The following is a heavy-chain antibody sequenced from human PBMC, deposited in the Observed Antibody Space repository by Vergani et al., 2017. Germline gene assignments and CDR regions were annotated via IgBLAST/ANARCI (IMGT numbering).Heavy chain of an antibody. D-gene: IGHD2-21*01. CDR2: IDPSDSDT. J-gene: IGHJ3*02. Sequence: EVQLVQSGAEVKKPGESLRISCKGSGYSFTSYWISWVRRMPGKGLEWMGRIDPSDSDTRYSPSFQGQVTISADKSISTAYLQWSSLKASDTAMYYCATLWSPSDAFDIWGQGTMVTVSS. V-gene: IGHV5-10-1*03. CDR1: GYSFTSYW. CDR3: ATLWSPSDAFDI.